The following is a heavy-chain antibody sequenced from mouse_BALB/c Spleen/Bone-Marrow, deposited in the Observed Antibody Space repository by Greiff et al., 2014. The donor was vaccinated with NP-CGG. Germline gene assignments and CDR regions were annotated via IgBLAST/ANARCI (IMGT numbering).Heavy chain of an antibody. J-gene: IGHJ4*01. V-gene: IGHV5-17*02. CDR2: ISSDSSTI. Sequence: EVHLVESGGGLVQPGGSRKLSCAASGFTFSSFGIHWVRQAPAKGLEWVAYISSDSSTIYYADTVKGRFTISRDNPKNTLFLQMTSLRSEDTAMYYCARSNYVGYYAMDYWGQGTSVTVSS. CDR1: GFTFSSFG. D-gene: IGHD1-1*01. CDR3: ARSNYVGYYAMDY.